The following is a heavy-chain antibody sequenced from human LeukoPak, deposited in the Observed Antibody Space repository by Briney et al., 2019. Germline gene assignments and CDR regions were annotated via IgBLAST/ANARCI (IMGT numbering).Heavy chain of an antibody. V-gene: IGHV3-30*02. CDR3: AGVNPYYYDSSGYHAAFDI. CDR1: GFTFSSYG. CDR2: IRYDGSNK. D-gene: IGHD3-22*01. J-gene: IGHJ3*02. Sequence: GGSLRLSCAASGFTFSSYGMHWVRQAPGKGLEWVAFIRYDGSNKYYADSVKGRFTISRDNSKNTLYLQMNSLRAEDTAVYYCAGVNPYYYDSSGYHAAFDIWGQGTMVTVSS.